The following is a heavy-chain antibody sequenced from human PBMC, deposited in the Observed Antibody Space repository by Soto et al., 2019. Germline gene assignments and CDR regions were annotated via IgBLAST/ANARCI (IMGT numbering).Heavy chain of an antibody. V-gene: IGHV3-48*03. CDR2: IQNHGYST. CDR1: GFTFSRDE. D-gene: IGHD1-20*01. J-gene: IGHJ4*02. CDR3: ARGYDAGCHFGY. Sequence: EVQLVESGGGLVQPGGSLRLSCEASGFTFSRDEMNWVRQAPGKGLEWIAYIQNHGYSTHYADSVKGRFTISRDNAKNTLYLQMSSLTAEDTAIYYCARGYDAGCHFGYWGRGVLVTVSS.